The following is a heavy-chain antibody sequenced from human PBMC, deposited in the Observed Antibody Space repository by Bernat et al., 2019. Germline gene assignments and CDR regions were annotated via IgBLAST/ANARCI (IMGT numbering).Heavy chain of an antibody. CDR1: GGSISSNTYY. CDR3: ARHPRYDFRGGNYSGPFDY. CDR2: INYSGST. J-gene: IGHJ4*02. D-gene: IGHD3-3*01. V-gene: IGHV4-39*01. Sequence: QLQLQESGPGLVKPSETLSLTCPVSGGSISSNTYYWDWIRQPPGKGLEWIGSINYSGSTSYNPSLKSRVAMSVATSKNQFSLKLTSVTAADTAVYYCARHPRYDFRGGNYSGPFDYWGQGTLVTVSS.